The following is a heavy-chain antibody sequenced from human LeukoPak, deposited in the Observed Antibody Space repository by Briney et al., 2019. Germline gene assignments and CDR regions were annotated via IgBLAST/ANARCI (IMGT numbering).Heavy chain of an antibody. V-gene: IGHV3-21*01. CDR2: ISSSSSYI. Sequence: GGSLRLSCAASGFTFSNYNMNWVRQAPGKRLEWVLSISSSSSYIYYADSVKGRFTISRDNAKNSLYLQMHSLRAEDTAVYYCAPEDTAMVEHLDFDYWGQGTLVTVSS. CDR3: APEDTAMVEHLDFDY. CDR1: GFTFSNYN. D-gene: IGHD5-18*01. J-gene: IGHJ4*02.